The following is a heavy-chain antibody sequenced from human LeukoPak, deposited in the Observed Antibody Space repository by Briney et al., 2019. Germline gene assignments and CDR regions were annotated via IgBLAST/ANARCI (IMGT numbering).Heavy chain of an antibody. CDR3: VRGRFRWEVEIRDFDF. V-gene: IGHV1-8*01. J-gene: IGHJ4*02. D-gene: IGHD5-24*01. CDR2: MNPNSGNT. Sequence: ASVKVSCKASGYTFTSYDINWVRQATGQGLEWMGWMNPNSGNTGYAQKFQGRATMTRDTSISTAYMELSSLRSEDTAVYYCVRGRFRWEVEIRDFDFWGQGTLVTVSS. CDR1: GYTFTSYD.